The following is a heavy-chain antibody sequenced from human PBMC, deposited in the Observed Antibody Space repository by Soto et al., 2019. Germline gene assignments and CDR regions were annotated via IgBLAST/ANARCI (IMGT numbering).Heavy chain of an antibody. CDR2: ISSSSSYI. D-gene: IGHD3-10*01. Sequence: EVQLVESGGGLVKPGGSLRLSCAASGFTFSSYSMNWVRQAPGKGLEWVSSISSSSSYIYYADSVKGRFTISRDNAKNSLYLQMNSLRAEDPAVYYCARDPGVRGGGWFDPWGQGTLVTVSS. CDR3: ARDPGVRGGGWFDP. CDR1: GFTFSSYS. V-gene: IGHV3-21*01. J-gene: IGHJ5*02.